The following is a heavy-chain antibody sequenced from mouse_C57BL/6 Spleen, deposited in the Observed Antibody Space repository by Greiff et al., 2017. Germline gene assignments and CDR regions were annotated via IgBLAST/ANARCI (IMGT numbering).Heavy chain of an antibody. D-gene: IGHD4-1*01. CDR3: AREGTGRYFGD. CDR1: GYTFTSYW. CDR2: IHPDSGST. Sequence: VQLQQPGAELVKPGASVKLSCKASGYTFTSYWMHWVKQRPGQGLEWIGMIHPDSGSTNYNEKFKSKATLTVDKSSSTACMQLSSLTSEDSAVYYCAREGTGRYFGDGGQGTTLTVSS. J-gene: IGHJ2*01. V-gene: IGHV1-64*01.